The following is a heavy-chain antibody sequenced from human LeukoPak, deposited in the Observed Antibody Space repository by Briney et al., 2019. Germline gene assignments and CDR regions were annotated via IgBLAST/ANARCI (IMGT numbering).Heavy chain of an antibody. CDR2: INHSGST. J-gene: IGHJ5*02. V-gene: IGHV4-34*01. D-gene: IGHD6-13*01. Sequence: SETLSLTCAVYGGSFSSYYWSWIRQPPGKGLEWIGEINHSGSTNYNPSLKSRVTISVDTSKNQFSLKLSSVTAADTAVYYCASFVAAAGNEGWFDPWGQGTLVTVSS. CDR1: GGSFSSYY. CDR3: ASFVAAAGNEGWFDP.